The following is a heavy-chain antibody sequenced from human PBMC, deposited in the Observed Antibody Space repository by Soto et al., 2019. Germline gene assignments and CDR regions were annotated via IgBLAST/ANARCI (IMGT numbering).Heavy chain of an antibody. CDR1: GYTFTSYA. V-gene: IGHV1-3*01. CDR3: ASHYVDKFSYYYYMDV. CDR2: INAGNGNT. D-gene: IGHD5-12*01. J-gene: IGHJ6*03. Sequence: ASVKVSCKASGYTFTSYAMHWVRQAPGQRLEWMGWINAGNGNTKYSQKFQGRVTITRDTSASTAYMELSSLRSEDTAVYYCASHYVDKFSYYYYMDVWGKGTTVTVSS.